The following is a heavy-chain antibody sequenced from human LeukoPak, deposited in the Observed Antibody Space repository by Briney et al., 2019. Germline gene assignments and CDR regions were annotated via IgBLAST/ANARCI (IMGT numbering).Heavy chain of an antibody. CDR1: GFTFSTYG. V-gene: IGHV3-21*01. J-gene: IGHJ4*02. CDR3: ARVYGDYGRGHFDY. D-gene: IGHD4-17*01. CDR2: ISSGSSYI. Sequence: GGSLRLSCAASGFTFSTYGINWGRQAPGKGLEWVSSISSGSSYIYYADSVKGRFTISRDNAKNSLYLQMNSLRADDTAVYYCARVYGDYGRGHFDYWGQGTLVTVSS.